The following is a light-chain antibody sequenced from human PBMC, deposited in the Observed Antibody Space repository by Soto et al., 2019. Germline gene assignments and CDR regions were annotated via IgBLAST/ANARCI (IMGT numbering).Light chain of an antibody. J-gene: IGLJ3*02. Sequence: QSALTQPASVSGSPGQSTTISCTGTSSDVGGYNYVSWYQQHPGKAPKLMIYDVTNRPSGVSNRFSGSKSGNTASLTISGLQAEDEAAYYCSSYTSSSTPLVFGGGTKLTVL. CDR1: SSDVGGYNY. CDR3: SSYTSSSTPLV. V-gene: IGLV2-14*01. CDR2: DVT.